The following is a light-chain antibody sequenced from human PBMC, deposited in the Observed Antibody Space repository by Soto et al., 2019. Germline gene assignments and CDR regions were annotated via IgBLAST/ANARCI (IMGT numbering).Light chain of an antibody. V-gene: IGLV4-60*02. CDR1: SWHSTYI. J-gene: IGLJ3*02. Sequence: QPVLTQSSSASAYLGSSGKLTCTLSSWHSTYIIAWHQQQPGKAPRDLMNTEGSGRYNRGSAVPARFSGSSSGADRYLTISTRQFEDEADYSSETWDSNTLVFGGGTKLTLL. CDR2: TEGSGRY. CDR3: ETWDSNTLV.